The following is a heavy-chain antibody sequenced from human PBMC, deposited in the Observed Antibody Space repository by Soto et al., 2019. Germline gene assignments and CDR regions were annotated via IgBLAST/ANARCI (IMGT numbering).Heavy chain of an antibody. Sequence: QVQLQESGPGLVKPSETLSLTCTVSGGSISSYYWSWIRQPPGKGLEWIGYIYYSGSTNYNPSLKSRVTISVDTSKNQFSLKLSSVTAADTAVYHCARQERLLNVAAFDIWGQGTMVTVSS. V-gene: IGHV4-59*08. CDR3: ARQERLLNVAAFDI. J-gene: IGHJ3*02. CDR2: IYYSGST. CDR1: GGSISSYY. D-gene: IGHD2-15*01.